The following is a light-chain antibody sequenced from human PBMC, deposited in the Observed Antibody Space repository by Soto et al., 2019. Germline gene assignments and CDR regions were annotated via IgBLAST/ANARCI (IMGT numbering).Light chain of an antibody. CDR3: QARNNTPLT. CDR2: SAS. Sequence: DIQMTQSQSSLSAAIGDRVTLTCRSSQSIGNYLNCYQQKPGKAHSLLIHSASTLQNGVPSRFSGSGSGTEFTFTICGLQPDDVATYYCQARNNTPLTFGQGTRLE. V-gene: IGKV1-39*01. CDR1: QSIGNY. J-gene: IGKJ5*01.